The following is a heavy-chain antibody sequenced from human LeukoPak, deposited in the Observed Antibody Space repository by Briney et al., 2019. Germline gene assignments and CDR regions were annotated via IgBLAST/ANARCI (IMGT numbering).Heavy chain of an antibody. CDR2: ISTSGGST. D-gene: IGHD1-26*01. Sequence: PGGSLRLSCAASGFTFSNYAMTWVRQAPGKGLEWVSAISTSGGSTNYANSVKGRFTISRDNSKNTLYLQMGSLRAEDMAVYYCAREGGPGPYYFDYWGQGTLVTVSS. J-gene: IGHJ4*02. CDR3: AREGGPGPYYFDY. CDR1: GFTFSNYA. V-gene: IGHV3-23*01.